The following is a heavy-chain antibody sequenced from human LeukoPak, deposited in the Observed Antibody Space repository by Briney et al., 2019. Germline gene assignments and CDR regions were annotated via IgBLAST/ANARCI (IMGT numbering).Heavy chain of an antibody. CDR2: IYYSGST. D-gene: IGHD6-25*01. CDR3: ARDSSVDDY. V-gene: IGHV4-39*07. Sequence: SQTLSLTCTVSGGSISSGSYYWGWIRQPPGKGLEWIGSIYYSGSTYYNPSLKSRVTISVDTSKNQFSLKLSSVTAADTAVYYCARDSSVDDYWGQGTLVTVSS. CDR1: GGSISSGSYY. J-gene: IGHJ4*02.